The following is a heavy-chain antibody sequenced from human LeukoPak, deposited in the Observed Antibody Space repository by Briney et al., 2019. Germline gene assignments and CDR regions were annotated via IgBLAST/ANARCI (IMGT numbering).Heavy chain of an antibody. J-gene: IGHJ4*02. CDR1: GYTFTGYY. CDR2: INPNSGGT. Sequence: ASVKVSCKASGYTFTGYYMHWVRQAPGQGREWMGWINPNSGGTNYEQKFQGRVTMTRDTYTSTAYMELSRLRSDDAAVYYCARITVPAAMDFDYGGQGTLVTVSS. CDR3: ARITVPAAMDFDY. V-gene: IGHV1-2*02. D-gene: IGHD2-2*01.